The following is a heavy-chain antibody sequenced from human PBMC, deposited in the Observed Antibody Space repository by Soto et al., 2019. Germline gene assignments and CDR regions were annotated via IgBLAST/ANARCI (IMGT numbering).Heavy chain of an antibody. D-gene: IGHD2-15*01. CDR1: GFTFSNAW. CDR2: IKSKTDGGTT. Sequence: GWSLRLSCAASGFTFSNAWMSWVRQAPGKGLEWVGRIKSKTDGGTTDYAAPVKGRFTISRDDSKNTLYLQMNSLKTEDTAVYYCTTDDDVVVFDYWGQGTLVTVSS. J-gene: IGHJ4*02. CDR3: TTDDDVVVFDY. V-gene: IGHV3-15*01.